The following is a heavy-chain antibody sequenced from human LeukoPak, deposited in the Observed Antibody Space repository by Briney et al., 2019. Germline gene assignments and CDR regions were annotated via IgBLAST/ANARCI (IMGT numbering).Heavy chain of an antibody. D-gene: IGHD6-13*01. CDR1: GFTFSSYG. CDR3: ARAGGSSWDNWFDP. Sequence: GGSLRLSCAASGFTFSSYGMHWVRQAPGKGLEWVAFIRYDGSNKYYADSVKGRFTISRDNSKNTLYLQMNSLRAEDTAVYYCARAGGSSWDNWFDPWGQGTLVTVSS. V-gene: IGHV3-30*02. J-gene: IGHJ5*02. CDR2: IRYDGSNK.